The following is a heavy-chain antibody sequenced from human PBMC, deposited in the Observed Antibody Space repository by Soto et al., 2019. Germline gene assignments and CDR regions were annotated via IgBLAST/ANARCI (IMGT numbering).Heavy chain of an antibody. V-gene: IGHV3-33*01. CDR2: IWYDGSNK. Sequence: PGGSLRLSCAASGVTFSSYGMHWVRQAPGKGLEWVAVIWYDGSNKYYADSVKGRFTISRDNSKNTLYLQMNSLRAEDTAVYYCARVPGRDGYDYFDYWGQGTLVTVSS. J-gene: IGHJ4*02. D-gene: IGHD5-12*01. CDR3: ARVPGRDGYDYFDY. CDR1: GVTFSSYG.